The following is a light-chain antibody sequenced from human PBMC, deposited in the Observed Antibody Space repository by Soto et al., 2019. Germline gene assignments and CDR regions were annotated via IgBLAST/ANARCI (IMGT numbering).Light chain of an antibody. CDR3: QTWGTGFQV. CDR2: LKSDGTH. V-gene: IGLV4-69*01. Sequence: QLVLTQSPSASASLGASVKLTCTLSSGHSTYAIAWHQHQAEKGPRYLMNLKSDGTHTKGDGIPDRFSGSSSGAERYLTIPSLQSEDEADYYCQTWGTGFQVFGGGTKLTVL. CDR1: SGHSTYA. J-gene: IGLJ3*02.